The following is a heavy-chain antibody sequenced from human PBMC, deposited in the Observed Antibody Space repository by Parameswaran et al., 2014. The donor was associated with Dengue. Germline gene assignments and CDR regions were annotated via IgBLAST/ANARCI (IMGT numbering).Heavy chain of an antibody. V-gene: IGHV3-23*01. CDR2: ISGSGGTT. J-gene: IGHJ4*02. Sequence: RWIRQPQEGLEWVSTISGSGGTTYYADSVKGRFTFSRDNSKNTLYLQMAGLRAEDTAVYYCAKSGYNSGWYLWDYWGQGALVTVSS. CDR3: AKSGYNSGWYLWDY. D-gene: IGHD6-19*01.